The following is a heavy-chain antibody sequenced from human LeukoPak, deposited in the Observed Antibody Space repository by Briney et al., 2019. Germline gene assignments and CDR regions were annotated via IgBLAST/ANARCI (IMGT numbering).Heavy chain of an antibody. D-gene: IGHD6-13*01. Sequence: ASVKVSCKASGYTFTSYYMHWVRQAPGQGLEWMGIINPSGGSTSYAQKFQGRVTMTRDTSTSTVYMELSSLRSEDTAVYYCARDLEPYYIAAAGNYFDYWGQGTLVTVSS. J-gene: IGHJ4*02. CDR3: ARDLEPYYIAAAGNYFDY. V-gene: IGHV1-46*01. CDR2: INPSGGST. CDR1: GYTFTSYY.